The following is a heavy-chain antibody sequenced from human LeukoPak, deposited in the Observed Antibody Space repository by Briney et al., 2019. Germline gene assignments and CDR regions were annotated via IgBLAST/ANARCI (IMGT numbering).Heavy chain of an antibody. Sequence: PSETLSPTCAVYGGSFSGYYWSWIRQPPGKGLEWIGEINHSGSTNYNPSLKSRATISVDTSKNQFSLKLSSVTAADTAVYYCARDIVVVVAARNYYYMDVWGKGTTVTVSS. CDR1: GGSFSGYY. CDR3: ARDIVVVVAARNYYYMDV. V-gene: IGHV4-34*01. D-gene: IGHD2-15*01. J-gene: IGHJ6*03. CDR2: INHSGST.